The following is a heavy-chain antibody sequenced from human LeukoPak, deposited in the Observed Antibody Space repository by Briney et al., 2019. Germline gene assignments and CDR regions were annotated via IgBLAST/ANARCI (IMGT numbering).Heavy chain of an antibody. J-gene: IGHJ4*02. Sequence: ASVKVSCKASGYTFTSYYMHWVRQAPGQGLEWMGIINPSGGSTSSAQKFQGRVTMTRDTSTSTVYMELSSLRSEDTAVYYCARVRCSGGSCYSDFDYWGQGTLVTVSS. V-gene: IGHV1-46*01. CDR1: GYTFTSYY. CDR2: INPSGGST. D-gene: IGHD2-15*01. CDR3: ARVRCSGGSCYSDFDY.